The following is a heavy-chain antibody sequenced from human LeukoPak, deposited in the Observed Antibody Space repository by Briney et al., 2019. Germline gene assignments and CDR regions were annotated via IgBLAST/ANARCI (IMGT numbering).Heavy chain of an antibody. CDR3: ARAGEYYDSSELDY. CDR1: GGSFSGYY. D-gene: IGHD3-22*01. J-gene: IGHJ4*02. V-gene: IGHV4-34*01. CDR2: INHSGST. Sequence: PSETLSLTCAVYGGSFSGYYWSWIRQPPGKGLEWIGEINHSGSTNYNPSLKSRVTISVDTSKNQFSLKLSSVTAADTAVYYCARAGEYYDSSELDYWGQGTLVTVSS.